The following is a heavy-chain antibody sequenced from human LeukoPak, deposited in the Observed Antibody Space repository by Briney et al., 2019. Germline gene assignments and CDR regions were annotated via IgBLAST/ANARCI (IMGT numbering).Heavy chain of an antibody. CDR3: AREVVAAAGTVDY. CDR2: IYTSGST. Sequence: SETLSLTCTVSGGSISSGSYYWSWIRQPAGKGLEWIGRIYTSGSTNYNPSLKSRVTISVDTSKNQFSLILSSVTTADTAVYYCAREVVAAAGTVDYWGQGTLVTVSS. CDR1: GGSISSGSYY. V-gene: IGHV4-61*02. D-gene: IGHD6-13*01. J-gene: IGHJ4*02.